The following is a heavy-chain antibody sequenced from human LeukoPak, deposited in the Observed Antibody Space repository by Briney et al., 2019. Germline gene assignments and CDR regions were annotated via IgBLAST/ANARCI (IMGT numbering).Heavy chain of an antibody. V-gene: IGHV3-30-3*01. J-gene: IGHJ6*02. CDR1: GFTFSSYA. CDR2: ISYDGSNK. D-gene: IGHD6-19*01. Sequence: GGSLRLSCAASGFTFSSYAMHWVRQAPGKGLEWVAVISYDGSNKYYADSVKGRFTISRDNSKNTLYLQMNSLRAEDTAVYYCARDYQWLVSFWYYGMGVWGQGTTVTVSS. CDR3: ARDYQWLVSFWYYGMGV.